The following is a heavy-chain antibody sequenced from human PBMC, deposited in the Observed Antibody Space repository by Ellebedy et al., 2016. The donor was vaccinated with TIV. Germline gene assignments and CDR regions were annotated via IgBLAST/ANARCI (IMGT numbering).Heavy chain of an antibody. CDR2: INPSGCST. Sequence: AASVKVSCKASGYTFTSYYMHWVRQAPGQGLEWMGIINPSGCSTSYAQKFQGRVTMTRDTSTSTAYMELSSLRSEDTAVYYCAGTDRTSYYYYGMDVWGQGTTVTVSS. D-gene: IGHD1-1*01. V-gene: IGHV1-46*01. CDR1: GYTFTSYY. CDR3: AGTDRTSYYYYGMDV. J-gene: IGHJ6*02.